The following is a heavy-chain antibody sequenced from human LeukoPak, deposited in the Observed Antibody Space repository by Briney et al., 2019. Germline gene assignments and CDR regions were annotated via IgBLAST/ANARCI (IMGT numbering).Heavy chain of an antibody. CDR3: ARHYGP. CDR2: IYYSGST. J-gene: IGHJ5*02. Sequence: PGGSLRLSCVASAFTFSSYSMNWIRQPPGKGLEWIGSIYYSGSTYHNPSLKSRVTISVDTSKNQFSLKLSSVTAADTAVYYCARHYGPWGQGTLVTVSS. CDR1: AFTFSSYS. D-gene: IGHD3-16*01. V-gene: IGHV4-39*01.